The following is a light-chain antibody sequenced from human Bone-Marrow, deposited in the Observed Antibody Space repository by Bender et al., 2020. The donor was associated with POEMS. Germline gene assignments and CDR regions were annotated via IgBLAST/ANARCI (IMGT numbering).Light chain of an antibody. V-gene: IGLV3-1*01. CDR1: NLEDRY. Sequence: SYELSQPPSVSVSPGQTASITCSGHNLEDRYAYWYQQKSGQSPVLVIFRDTERPSGIPDRFSGSKSGNTASLTISGLQAEDEADYYCSSYAGDYTFGTGTKVTVL. CDR3: SSYAGDYT. CDR2: RDT. J-gene: IGLJ1*01.